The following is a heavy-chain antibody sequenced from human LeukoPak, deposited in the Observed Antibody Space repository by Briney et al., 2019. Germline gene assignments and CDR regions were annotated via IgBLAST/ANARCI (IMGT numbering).Heavy chain of an antibody. CDR3: ARDPDGYRQGHHFDY. CDR1: GFTVSSNY. Sequence: PGGSLRLSCAASGFTVSSNYMSWVRQAPGKGLEGVSVIYSGGSTYYADSVKGRFTISRDNSKNTLYLQMNSLKAEDTAVYYCARDPDGYRQGHHFDYWGQGTLVTVSS. V-gene: IGHV3-66*01. CDR2: IYSGGST. J-gene: IGHJ4*02. D-gene: IGHD5-18*01.